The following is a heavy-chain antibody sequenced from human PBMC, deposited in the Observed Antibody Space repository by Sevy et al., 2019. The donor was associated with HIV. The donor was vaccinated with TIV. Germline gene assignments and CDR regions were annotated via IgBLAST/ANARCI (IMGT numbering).Heavy chain of an antibody. J-gene: IGHJ4*02. V-gene: IGHV3-23*01. CDR3: AREGCSKPHDY. CDR1: GFNFNIYS. CDR2: LSFGCGKI. D-gene: IGHD3-10*02. Sequence: GGSLRLSCVASGFNFNIYSFSWVRQTPGKGLEWVSTLSFGCGKINYADSVQGRFTISRDDSKNTLYLEMNSLRVEDTAIYYCAREGCSKPHDYWGQGTLVTVCS.